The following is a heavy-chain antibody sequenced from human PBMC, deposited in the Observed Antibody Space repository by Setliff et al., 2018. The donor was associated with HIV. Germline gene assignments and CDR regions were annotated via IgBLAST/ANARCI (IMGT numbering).Heavy chain of an antibody. Sequence: PGESLKISCAASGFTFSSYGMHWVRQAPGKGLEWVAVIWYDGSNKYYADSVKGRFTISRDNSKNTLYLQMNSLRAEDTAVYYCVSFHSYGFNDAFDIWGQGTMVTVSS. CDR2: IWYDGSNK. CDR3: VSFHSYGFNDAFDI. CDR1: GFTFSSYG. V-gene: IGHV3-33*01. D-gene: IGHD5-18*01. J-gene: IGHJ3*02.